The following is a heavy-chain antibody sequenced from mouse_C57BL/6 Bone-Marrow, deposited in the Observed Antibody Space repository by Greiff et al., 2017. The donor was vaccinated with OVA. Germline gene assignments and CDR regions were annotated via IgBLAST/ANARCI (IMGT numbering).Heavy chain of an antibody. CDR1: GFTFSSYT. Sequence: EVQVVESGGGLVKPGGSLKLSCAASGFTFSSYTMSWVRQTPEKRLEWVATISGGGGNTYYPDSVKGRFTISRDNAKNTLYLQMSSLRSEDTALYYCARLIYSWGQGTLVTVSA. V-gene: IGHV5-9*01. J-gene: IGHJ3*01. CDR2: ISGGGGNT. D-gene: IGHD2-1*01. CDR3: ARLIYS.